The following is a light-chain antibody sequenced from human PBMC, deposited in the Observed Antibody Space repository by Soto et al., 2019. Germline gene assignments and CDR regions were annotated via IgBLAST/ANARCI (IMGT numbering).Light chain of an antibody. J-gene: IGLJ1*01. CDR3: SSYAGSNNWGV. CDR1: SSDVGGYNY. CDR2: DVS. Sequence: QAVVTQPPSASGSPGQSVTISCTGTSSDVGGYNYVSWYQQHPGKAPKLMIFDVSSRPSGVPDRFSGSKSGNTASLTVSGLQAEDEADYYCSSYAGSNNWGVFGTGTKVTVL. V-gene: IGLV2-8*01.